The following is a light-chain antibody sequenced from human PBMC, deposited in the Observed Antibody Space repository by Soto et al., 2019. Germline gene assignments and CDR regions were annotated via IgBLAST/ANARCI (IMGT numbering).Light chain of an antibody. Sequence: ETVLTQSPGTLSLSPGERATLSCRASQSISSTHLAWYQQKSGQAPRLLIYGASSRATGIPARFSGSGSGTDFTLTITRLEPEDFAVYYCHQYATSDMDTFGQGTKLEIK. CDR2: GAS. CDR3: HQYATSDMDT. J-gene: IGKJ2*01. V-gene: IGKV3-20*01. CDR1: QSISSTH.